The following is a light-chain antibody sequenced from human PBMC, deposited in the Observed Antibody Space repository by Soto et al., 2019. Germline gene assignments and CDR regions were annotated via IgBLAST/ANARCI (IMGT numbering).Light chain of an antibody. CDR3: TSYTSDSTYV. Sequence: QSVLTQPASVSGSPGQSITISCTGTSTDVGRYNYVSWYQQHPGKAPKLMVYDVSNRPSWVSNRFSGSKCGITASLTISGLQAEDEADYYCTSYTSDSTYVFGTGTKVTVL. CDR1: STDVGRYNY. J-gene: IGLJ1*01. CDR2: DVS. V-gene: IGLV2-14*01.